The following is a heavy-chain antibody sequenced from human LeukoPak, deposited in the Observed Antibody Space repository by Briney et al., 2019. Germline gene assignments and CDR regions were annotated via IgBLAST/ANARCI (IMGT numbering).Heavy chain of an antibody. Sequence: SGTLSLTCAVSGGSISSSNWWSWVRQPPGKGLEWIGEIYHSGSTSYNPSLKSRVTISVDKSKNQFSLKLSSVTAADTAVYYCASRVRSSIAARSTHRVFDYWGQGTLVTVSS. CDR3: ASRVRSSIAARSTHRVFDY. V-gene: IGHV4-4*02. CDR1: GGSISSSNW. J-gene: IGHJ4*02. D-gene: IGHD6-6*01. CDR2: IYHSGST.